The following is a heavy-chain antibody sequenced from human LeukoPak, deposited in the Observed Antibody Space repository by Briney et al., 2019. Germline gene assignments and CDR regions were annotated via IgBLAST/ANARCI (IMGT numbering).Heavy chain of an antibody. D-gene: IGHD6-13*01. V-gene: IGHV3-30*02. J-gene: IGHJ6*03. CDR1: GFTFSSYA. CDR3: AKGSSTWSDMDV. CDR2: IRYDGSNK. Sequence: GGSLRLSCAASGFTFSSYAMSWVRQAPGKGLEWVAFIRYDGSNKYYADSVKGRFTISRDNSKNTLYLQMNSLRAEDTAVYYCAKGSSTWSDMDVWGKGTTVTVSS.